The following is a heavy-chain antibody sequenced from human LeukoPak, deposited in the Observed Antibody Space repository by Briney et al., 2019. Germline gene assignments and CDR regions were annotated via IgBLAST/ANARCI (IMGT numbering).Heavy chain of an antibody. V-gene: IGHV1-24*01. J-gene: IGHJ6*02. CDR3: ATVVVPASSHKGSLAGMDV. CDR2: FDPEDGET. D-gene: IGHD2-2*01. CDR1: GYTLTELS. Sequence: GASVKVSCKVSGYTLTELSMNWVRQAPGKGLEWMGGFDPEDGETIYAQKFQGRVTMTEDTSTDTAYMELSSLRSEDTAVYYCATVVVPASSHKGSLAGMDVWGQGTTVTVSS.